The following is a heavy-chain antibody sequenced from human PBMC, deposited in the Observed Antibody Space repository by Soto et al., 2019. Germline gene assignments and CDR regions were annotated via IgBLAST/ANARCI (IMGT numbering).Heavy chain of an antibody. Sequence: ASVKVSCKASGGTFSSYTISWVRQAPGQGLEWMGIINPSGGSTSYAQKFQGRVTMTRDTSTSTVYMELSSLRSEDTAVYYCARDLGSYHYFDYWGQGTLVTVSS. CDR2: INPSGGST. D-gene: IGHD1-26*01. J-gene: IGHJ4*02. CDR1: GGTFSSYT. CDR3: ARDLGSYHYFDY. V-gene: IGHV1-46*03.